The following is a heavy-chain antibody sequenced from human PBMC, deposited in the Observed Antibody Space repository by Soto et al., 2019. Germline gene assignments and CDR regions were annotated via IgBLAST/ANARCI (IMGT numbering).Heavy chain of an antibody. V-gene: IGHV4-31*03. CDR3: ARVPRDYYYDSSGYYCYFDY. J-gene: IGHJ4*02. D-gene: IGHD3-22*01. Sequence: PLETLSLTCTVSGGSISSGGYYWSWIRQHPGKGLEWIGYIYYSGSTYYNPSLKSRVTISVDTSKNQFSLKLSSVTAADTAVYYCARVPRDYYYDSSGYYCYFDYWGQGTLVTVSS. CDR1: GGSISSGGYY. CDR2: IYYSGST.